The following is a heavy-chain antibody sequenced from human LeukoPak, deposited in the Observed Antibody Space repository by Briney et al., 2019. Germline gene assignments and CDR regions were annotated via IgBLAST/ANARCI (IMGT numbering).Heavy chain of an antibody. J-gene: IGHJ3*01. CDR1: GFTFSRSW. CDR2: INSDGSDT. CDR3: ARGWVPSDITLK. D-gene: IGHD3-22*01. Sequence: GGSLRLSCAASGFTFSRSWMHWVRQAPGKGLVWVARINSDGSDTNYADSVKGRFTISRDNARNTVYLQMNCLRAEDTAVYYCARGWVPSDITLKWGQGTMVTVSS. V-gene: IGHV3-74*01.